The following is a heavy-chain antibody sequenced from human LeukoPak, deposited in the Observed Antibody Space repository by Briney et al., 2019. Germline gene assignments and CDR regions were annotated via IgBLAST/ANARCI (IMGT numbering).Heavy chain of an antibody. CDR3: ATGRSNDYYDSSGYPNLFDY. J-gene: IGHJ4*02. D-gene: IGHD3-22*01. Sequence: ASVKVSCKVSGYTLTELSMHWVRQAPGKGLEWMGGFDPEDGETIYAQKFQGRVTMTEDTSTDTAYMELSSLRSEDTAVYYCATGRSNDYYDSSGYPNLFDYWGQGTLVTVSS. CDR1: GYTLTELS. CDR2: FDPEDGET. V-gene: IGHV1-24*01.